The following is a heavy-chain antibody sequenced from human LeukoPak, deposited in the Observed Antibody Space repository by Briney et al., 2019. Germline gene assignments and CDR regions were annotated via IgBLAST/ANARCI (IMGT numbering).Heavy chain of an antibody. CDR2: IIPIFGTA. Sequence: SVKVSCKASGGTFSSYAISWVRQAPGQGLEWMGGIIPIFGTANYAQKFQGRVTITADESTSTAYMELSSLRSEDTAVYYCARGGTYYYDSSGYWLDYWGQGTLVTVSS. CDR3: ARGGTYYYDSSGYWLDY. CDR1: GGTFSSYA. V-gene: IGHV1-69*13. D-gene: IGHD3-22*01. J-gene: IGHJ4*02.